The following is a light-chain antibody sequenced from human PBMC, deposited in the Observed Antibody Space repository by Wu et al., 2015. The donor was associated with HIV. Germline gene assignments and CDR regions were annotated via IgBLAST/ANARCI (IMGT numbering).Light chain of an antibody. Sequence: DIQMTQSLSSLSASVGDRVTITCRASQSISYYLNWYQQKPGKAPKLLIYAASSLQSGVPSKFSGSGSGTDFTLTISSLQPEDFATYYCQQTYSTPKTFGQGTKVEIK. CDR1: QSISYY. V-gene: IGKV1-39*01. CDR3: QQTYSTPKT. CDR2: AAS. J-gene: IGKJ1*01.